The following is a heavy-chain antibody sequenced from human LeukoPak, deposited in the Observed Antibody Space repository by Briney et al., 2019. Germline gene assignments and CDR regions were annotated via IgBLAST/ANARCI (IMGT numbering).Heavy chain of an antibody. D-gene: IGHD1-1*01. CDR1: GFTFSSYA. Sequence: GGSLRLSCAASGFTFSSYAMSWVRQAPGKGLEWVSAISGSGGSTYYADSVKGRFTISRDNSKNTLYLQMSSLRAEDTALYYCARDWNPYYFDYWGRGTLVIVSS. CDR2: ISGSGGST. J-gene: IGHJ4*02. CDR3: ARDWNPYYFDY. V-gene: IGHV3-23*01.